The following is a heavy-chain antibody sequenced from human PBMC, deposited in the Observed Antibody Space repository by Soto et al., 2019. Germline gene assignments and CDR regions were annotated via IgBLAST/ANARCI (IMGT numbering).Heavy chain of an antibody. Sequence: QVQLVQSGAEVKKPGASVKVPCKASGYTFTDYYMHWVRQAPGQGLEWMGWIKPDSGGTKYAQKFQGRVTMTRDTSISAAYMELGRLRSDDTAVYYCAREGTIAGLAYWGQGTVVTVSS. V-gene: IGHV1-2*02. CDR2: IKPDSGGT. J-gene: IGHJ4*02. D-gene: IGHD1-1*01. CDR3: AREGTIAGLAY. CDR1: GYTFTDYY.